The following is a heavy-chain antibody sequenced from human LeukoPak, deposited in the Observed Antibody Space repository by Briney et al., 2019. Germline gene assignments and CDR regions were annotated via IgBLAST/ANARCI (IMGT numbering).Heavy chain of an antibody. V-gene: IGHV1-3*01. Sequence: ASVKVSCKASGYTFTSYAMHWVRQAPGQRLEWMGWINAGNGNTKYLQKFQGRVTITRDTSASTAYMELSSLRSDDTAIYYCARESHETREDYWGQGTLVTVSS. CDR3: ARESHETREDY. CDR2: INAGNGNT. D-gene: IGHD1-1*01. J-gene: IGHJ4*02. CDR1: GYTFTSYA.